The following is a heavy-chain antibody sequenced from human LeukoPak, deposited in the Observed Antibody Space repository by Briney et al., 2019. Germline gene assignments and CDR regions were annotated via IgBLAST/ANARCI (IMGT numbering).Heavy chain of an antibody. CDR3: AKDSDHGGSGRSWGYYFDC. D-gene: IGHD6-19*01. CDR2: VSCSGSST. CDR1: GFTLSSYA. J-gene: IGHJ4*02. V-gene: IGHV3-23*02. Sequence: GGSVSLSCAASGFTLSSYAMTGVRQARGGGLEWVSAVSCSGSSTYYGHSVRGRFTISRENSKTTMYLQMNNLKAEDTAVYHCAKDSDHGGSGRSWGYYFDCWGQGALVTVSS.